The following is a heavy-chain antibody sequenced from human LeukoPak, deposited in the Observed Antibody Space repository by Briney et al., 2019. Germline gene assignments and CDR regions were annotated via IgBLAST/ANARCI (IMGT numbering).Heavy chain of an antibody. J-gene: IGHJ6*02. CDR2: ISGSGGST. D-gene: IGHD3-22*01. CDR3: ARDTDYYDSSGYSARMDV. Sequence: GGSLRLSCAASGFTFSSYAMSWVRQAPGKGLEWVSAISGSGGSTYYADSVKGRFTISRDNSKSTLFLQMSSLRAEDTAVYYCARDTDYYDSSGYSARMDVWGQGTTVTVSS. CDR1: GFTFSSYA. V-gene: IGHV3-23*01.